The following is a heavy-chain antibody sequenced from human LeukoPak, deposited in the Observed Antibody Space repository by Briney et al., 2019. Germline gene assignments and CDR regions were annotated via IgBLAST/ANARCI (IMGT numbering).Heavy chain of an antibody. CDR1: GFTFSSYA. J-gene: IGHJ6*02. Sequence: GGSLRLSCAASGFTFSSYAMSWVRPAPGKGLEWVSAISGSGGSTYYADSVKGRFTISRDNSKNTLYLQMNSLRAEDTAVYYCAKDLCSSTSCPGYYYYGMDVWGQGTTVTVSS. D-gene: IGHD2-2*01. CDR3: AKDLCSSTSCPGYYYYGMDV. CDR2: ISGSGGST. V-gene: IGHV3-23*01.